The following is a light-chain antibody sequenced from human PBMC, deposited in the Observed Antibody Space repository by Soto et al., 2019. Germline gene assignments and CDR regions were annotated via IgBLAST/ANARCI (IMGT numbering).Light chain of an antibody. CDR1: KLGDKY. J-gene: IGLJ1*01. CDR3: HAWDSYTASYV. CDR2: HNT. V-gene: IGLV3-1*01. Sequence: SYELTQPPSVSVSPGQTASITCSGDKLGDKYASWYQQKPGQSPVLVIYHNTKRPSEIPDRFTGSNSGNTATLTSSGTQAMDEADYYCHAWDSYTASYVFGTGTKLTVL.